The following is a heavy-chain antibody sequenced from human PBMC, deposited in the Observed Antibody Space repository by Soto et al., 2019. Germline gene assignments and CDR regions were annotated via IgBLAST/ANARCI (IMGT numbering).Heavy chain of an antibody. CDR2: IIPMFDTP. V-gene: IGHV1-69*01. Sequence: QVQLVQSGAEVKKPGSSVKVSCKASGDAFTNYIFDWVRQAPGQGLEWMGGIIPMFDTPKYAQTFQDRVTTSADAATGTAYLELTSPGFDDTAVYYCAGGRDQPPVALYFDPWGEGTRVAVS. D-gene: IGHD2-2*01. CDR3: AGGRDQPPVALYFDP. CDR1: GDAFTNYI. J-gene: IGHJ4*02.